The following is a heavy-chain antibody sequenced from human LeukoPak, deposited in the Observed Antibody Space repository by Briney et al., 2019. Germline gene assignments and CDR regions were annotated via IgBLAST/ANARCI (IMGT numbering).Heavy chain of an antibody. D-gene: IGHD1-26*01. CDR3: ARLLTSGSYFWFDP. V-gene: IGHV4-59*08. J-gene: IGHJ5*02. CDR2: IYYSGST. Sequence: SETLSLTCTVSGGSISSYYWSWIRQPPGKGLEWIGYIYYSGSTNHNPSLKSRVTISVDTSKNQFSLKLSSVTAADTAVYYCARLLTSGSYFWFDPWGQGTLVTVSS. CDR1: GGSISSYY.